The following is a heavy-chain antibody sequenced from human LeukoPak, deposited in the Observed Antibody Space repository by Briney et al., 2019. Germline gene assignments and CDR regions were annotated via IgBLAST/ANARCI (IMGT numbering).Heavy chain of an antibody. V-gene: IGHV1-69*13. CDR3: AKDPYGARVFDY. J-gene: IGHJ4*02. CDR1: GGTFSSYA. Sequence: ASVKVSCKASGGTFSSYAISWVRQAPGQGLEWMGGIIPIFGTANYAQKFQGRVTITADESTSTAYMELSSLRSEDTAVYYCAKDPYGARVFDYWGQGTLVTVSS. CDR2: IIPIFGTA. D-gene: IGHD4-17*01.